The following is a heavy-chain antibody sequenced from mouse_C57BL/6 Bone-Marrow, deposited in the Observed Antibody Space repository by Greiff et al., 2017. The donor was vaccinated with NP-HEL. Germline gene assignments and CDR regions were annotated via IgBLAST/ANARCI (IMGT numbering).Heavy chain of an antibody. CDR1: GFSFNTYA. J-gene: IGHJ4*01. V-gene: IGHV10-1*01. CDR2: IRSKSNNYAT. D-gene: IGHD2-3*01. CDR3: VSGGLLHAMDY. Sequence: EVQRVESGGGLVQPKGSLKLSCAASGFSFNTYAMNWVRQAPGKGLEWVARIRSKSNNYATYYADSVKDRFTISRDDSESMLYLQMNNLKTEDTAMYYCVSGGLLHAMDYWGQGTSVTVSS.